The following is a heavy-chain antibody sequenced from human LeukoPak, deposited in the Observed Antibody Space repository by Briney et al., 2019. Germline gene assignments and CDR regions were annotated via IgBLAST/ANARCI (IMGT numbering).Heavy chain of an antibody. V-gene: IGHV3-23*01. CDR2: ISASGDNT. J-gene: IGHJ6*02. D-gene: IGHD3-10*01. CDR1: GFTFSSYA. Sequence: GGSLRLSCAASGFTFSSYAMSWVRRTPGRGLKWVSAISASGDNTYFADSVKGRFTISRDNSKNTLYLQMNSLSAEDTAIYYCAKVPPGWFGELFSYYYGLDIWGQGTTVTVSS. CDR3: AKVPPGWFGELFSYYYGLDI.